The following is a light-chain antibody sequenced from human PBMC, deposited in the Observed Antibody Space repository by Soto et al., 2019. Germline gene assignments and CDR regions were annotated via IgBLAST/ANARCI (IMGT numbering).Light chain of an antibody. Sequence: QSVLTQSPSASGTPGQRITIYCYGSTSSSGSNAVNWYQQFPGTAPTFLIYNDDQRPSGVPDRFSGSKSGTSASLAISGLHSEDEADYYCATWDDSLNAFVFGTGTKVTVL. CDR3: ATWDDSLNAFV. V-gene: IGLV1-44*01. J-gene: IGLJ1*01. CDR2: NDD. CDR1: TSSSGSNA.